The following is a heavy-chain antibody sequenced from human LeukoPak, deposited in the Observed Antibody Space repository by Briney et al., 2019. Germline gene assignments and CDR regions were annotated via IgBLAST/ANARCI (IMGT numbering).Heavy chain of an antibody. CDR3: ARDPPTTYYDILTGYSPVPDWFYP. Sequence: SVKVSCKASGGTFSSYAISWVRQAPGQGLEWMGGIIPIFGTANYAQKFQGRVTITADESTSTAYMELSSLRSEDTAVYYCARDPPTTYYDILTGYSPVPDWFYPWGQGTLVTVSS. CDR2: IIPIFGTA. V-gene: IGHV1-69*13. D-gene: IGHD3-9*01. J-gene: IGHJ5*02. CDR1: GGTFSSYA.